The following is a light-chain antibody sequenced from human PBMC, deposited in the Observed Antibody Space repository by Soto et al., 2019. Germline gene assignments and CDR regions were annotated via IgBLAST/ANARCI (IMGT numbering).Light chain of an antibody. CDR2: DVS. J-gene: IGLJ2*01. V-gene: IGLV2-14*01. CDR3: SSYTRSSTLV. Sequence: QSALTQPASVSGSPGQSITISCTGTSSDVGGYNYVSWYQQHPGKAPKLIIYDVSNRPSGVSNRFSGSKSGNTASLTISGLQDEDEADYYCSSYTRSSTLVFGGGTKLTVL. CDR1: SSDVGGYNY.